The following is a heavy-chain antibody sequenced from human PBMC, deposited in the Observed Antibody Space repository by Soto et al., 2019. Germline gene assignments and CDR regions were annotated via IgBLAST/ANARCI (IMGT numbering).Heavy chain of an antibody. CDR2: ISGSGGGT. J-gene: IGHJ6*03. V-gene: IGHV3-23*01. D-gene: IGHD4-17*01. Sequence: EVQLLESGGGLVQPGGSLRLSCAASGFTFSSYAMSWVRQAPGKGLEWVAAISGSGGGTYYADSVKGRFTISRDNAKNTLYLQMNSLRAEDTAVYYCAKAPHRSTVPLYYYYMDVWGKGTTVTVSS. CDR3: AKAPHRSTVPLYYYYMDV. CDR1: GFTFSSYA.